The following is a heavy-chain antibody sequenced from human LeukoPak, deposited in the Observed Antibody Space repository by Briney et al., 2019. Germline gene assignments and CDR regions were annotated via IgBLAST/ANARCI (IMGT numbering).Heavy chain of an antibody. D-gene: IGHD3-3*01. CDR2: IIPILGIA. Sequence: SVKVSCKASGGTFSSYAISWVRQAPGQGLEWMGRIIPILGIANYAQKFQGRVTITADKSTSTAYMELSSLGSEDTAVYYCARHLLREWLLSDWGQGTLVTVSS. CDR1: GGTFSSYA. J-gene: IGHJ4*02. CDR3: ARHLLREWLLSD. V-gene: IGHV1-69*04.